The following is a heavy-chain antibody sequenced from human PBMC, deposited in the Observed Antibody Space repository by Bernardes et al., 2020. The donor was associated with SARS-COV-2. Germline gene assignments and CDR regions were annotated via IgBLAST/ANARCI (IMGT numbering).Heavy chain of an antibody. J-gene: IGHJ4*02. V-gene: IGHV3-49*04. Sequence: GGSLRLSCTASGFIFGDYAMSWVRQAPGKGLEWVGFIRSKAYGGTTEYAASVKGRFTISRDDSKSIAYLQMNSLKTEDTAVYYCTRGMDLSQYYYGIDMDVWGQGNLVTVSS. CDR1: GFIFGDYA. D-gene: IGHD1-26*01. CDR3: TRGMDLSQYYYGIDMDV. CDR2: IRSKAYGGTT.